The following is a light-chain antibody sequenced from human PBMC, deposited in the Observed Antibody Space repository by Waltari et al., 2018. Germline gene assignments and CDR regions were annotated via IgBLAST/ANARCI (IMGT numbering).Light chain of an antibody. Sequence: QSALTQPPSASGSPVPPVTIPCTATSPYLAVYTFVSWYQQHPGKAPKLLIYEVTERPSGVPDRVSGSKSGNTASLTVSGLQGEDEADYYCASFAGSNNLFGGGTKLTVL. V-gene: IGLV2-8*01. CDR1: SPYLAVYTF. J-gene: IGLJ2*01. CDR2: EVT. CDR3: ASFAGSNNL.